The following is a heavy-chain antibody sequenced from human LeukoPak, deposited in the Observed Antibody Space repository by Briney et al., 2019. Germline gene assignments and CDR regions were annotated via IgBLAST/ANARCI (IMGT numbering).Heavy chain of an antibody. CDR1: GFNFSPYW. D-gene: IGHD1-1*01. J-gene: IGHJ5*02. CDR2: IYPGDSQT. CDR3: ARRRTTLNRNNCFDL. Sequence: GESLKISCTGSGFNFSPYWIAWVRQMSGKGLEWMGIIYPGDSQTTYSPSFQGHVTISAGKSISTAYLQWSSLKASDTAMYYCARRRTTLNRNNCFDLWGQGTLVTVSS. V-gene: IGHV5-51*01.